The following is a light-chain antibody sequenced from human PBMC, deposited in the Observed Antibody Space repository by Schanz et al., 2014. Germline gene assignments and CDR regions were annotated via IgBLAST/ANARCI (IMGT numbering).Light chain of an antibody. CDR1: QNINIY. CDR3: QQANSFPFT. Sequence: DIRLTQSPSSLSASVGDRVTITCRASQNINIYVNWYQHQPGRAPKLLIYTASNLQSGVPSRFSGSGSGTDFTLTISSLQPEDFATYYCQQANSFPFTFGPGTKVDIK. CDR2: TAS. V-gene: IGKV1-39*01. J-gene: IGKJ3*01.